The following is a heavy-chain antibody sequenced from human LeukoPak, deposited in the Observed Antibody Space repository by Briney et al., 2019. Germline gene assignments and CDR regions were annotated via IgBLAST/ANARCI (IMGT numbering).Heavy chain of an antibody. CDR2: IYYSGST. CDR1: GGSISSYY. J-gene: IGHJ6*03. V-gene: IGHV4-59*01. CDR3: ARVKPSRVLRYFDWLLSPYYYYYMDV. D-gene: IGHD3-9*01. Sequence: PSETLSLTCTVSGGSISSYYWSWIRQPPGKGLEWIGYIYYSGSTNYNPSLKSRVTISVDTSKNQFSLKLSSVTAADTAVYYCARVKPSRVLRYFDWLLSPYYYYYMDVWGKGTTVTISS.